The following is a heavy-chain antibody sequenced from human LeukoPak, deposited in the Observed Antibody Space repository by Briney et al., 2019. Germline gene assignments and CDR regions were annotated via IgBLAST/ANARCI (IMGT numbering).Heavy chain of an antibody. CDR2: FSSVGSYK. V-gene: IGHV3-21*01. Sequence: GGSLRLTCAASGFIFSDYDMNWVRQAPGQGLEWVALFSSVGSYKYYADSVKGRFTISRDNAKNSLYLQMNSLRAEDTAVYYCARGGGAYYDILTGYYSGMFLRWFDPWGQGTLVTVSS. CDR1: GFIFSDYD. CDR3: ARGGGAYYDILTGYYSGMFLRWFDP. D-gene: IGHD3-9*01. J-gene: IGHJ5*02.